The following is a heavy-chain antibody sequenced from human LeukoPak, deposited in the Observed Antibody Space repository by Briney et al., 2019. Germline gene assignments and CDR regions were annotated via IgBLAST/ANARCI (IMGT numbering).Heavy chain of an antibody. CDR1: GFTVSSNY. V-gene: IGHV3-66*02. Sequence: GGSLRLSCAASGFTVSSNYMSWVRQAPGKGLEWVSVIYRGGSTYYADSVKGRFTISRDNSKNTLYLQMNSLRAEDTAVYYCARDFSGAGYMDVWGKGTTVTVSS. CDR3: ARDFSGAGYMDV. J-gene: IGHJ6*03. D-gene: IGHD1-14*01. CDR2: IYRGGST.